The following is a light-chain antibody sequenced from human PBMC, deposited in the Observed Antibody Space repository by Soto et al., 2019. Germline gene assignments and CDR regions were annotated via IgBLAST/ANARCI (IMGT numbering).Light chain of an antibody. J-gene: IGKJ4*01. V-gene: IGKV4-1*01. CDR2: WAS. CDR1: QSILYSSNNKNY. Sequence: DIVMTQSPDSLAVSLGERATINCKSSQSILYSSNNKNYLAWYQQRPGQPPTLLIYWASTRESGVPDRFSGSGSGTDFTLTISSLQAEDVAVYYCQQHYSTPLTFGGGTKVEIK. CDR3: QQHYSTPLT.